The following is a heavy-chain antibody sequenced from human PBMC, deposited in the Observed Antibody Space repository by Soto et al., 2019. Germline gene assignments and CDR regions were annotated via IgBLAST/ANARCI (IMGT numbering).Heavy chain of an antibody. CDR2: ISGSGGST. D-gene: IGHD6-13*01. Sequence: GGSLRLSCAAAGFTFSSYAMSWVRQAPGKGLEWVSAISGSGGSTYYADSVKGRFTISRDNSKNTLYLKMNSLRAEDTAVYSCASRLIAAAGKVDYWGQGTLVTVSS. CDR1: GFTFSSYA. V-gene: IGHV3-23*01. J-gene: IGHJ4*02. CDR3: ASRLIAAAGKVDY.